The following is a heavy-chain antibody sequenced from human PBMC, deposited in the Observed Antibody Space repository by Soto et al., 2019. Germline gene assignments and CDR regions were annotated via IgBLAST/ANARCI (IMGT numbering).Heavy chain of an antibody. V-gene: IGHV1-18*01. D-gene: IGHD3-16*02. CDR3: ARGVYDYIWGSYRPTASYMDV. J-gene: IGHJ6*03. CDR2: ISAYNGNT. Sequence: ASVKVSCKASGYTFTSYGISWVRQAPGQGLEWMGWISAYNGNTNYAQKLQGRVTMTTDTSTSTAYMELRSLRSDDTAVYYCARGVYDYIWGSYRPTASYMDVWGKGTTVTVSS. CDR1: GYTFTSYG.